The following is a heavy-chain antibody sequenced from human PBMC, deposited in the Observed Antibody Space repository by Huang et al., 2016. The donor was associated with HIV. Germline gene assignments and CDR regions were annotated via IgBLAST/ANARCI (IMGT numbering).Heavy chain of an antibody. V-gene: IGHV4-39*01. Sequence: QLLLQESGPGLVKPSEALALTCAVSGGSIRSSDYHWGWIRQPPGKGLEWIGSIYYKGSTHYSPSLKRRVTIAVDTSKNLFFRNRTSMTAADTAVYYCARHREGPVAYYSGWGSHLNYMDVWGRGRTVVVSS. CDR3: ARHREGPVAYYSGWGSHLNYMDV. CDR1: GGSIRSSDYH. CDR2: IYYKGST. J-gene: IGHJ6*03. D-gene: IGHD3-10*01.